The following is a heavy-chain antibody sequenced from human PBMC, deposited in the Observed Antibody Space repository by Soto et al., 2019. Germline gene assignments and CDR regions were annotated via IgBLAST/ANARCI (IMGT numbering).Heavy chain of an antibody. CDR1: GFSLSTSGVG. CDR2: IYWDDDK. D-gene: IGHD7-27*01. V-gene: IGHV2-5*02. CDR3: AHSQTNWGSGDYFDY. Sequence: QITLKESGPTLVKPKQTLTLTCTFSGFSLSTSGVGVGWIRQPPGKALEWLALIYWDDDKRYSPSLKSRLTSTKDPSKKQVGLTRTNRDPVDTATYYCAHSQTNWGSGDYFDYWGQGTLVTVSS. J-gene: IGHJ4*02.